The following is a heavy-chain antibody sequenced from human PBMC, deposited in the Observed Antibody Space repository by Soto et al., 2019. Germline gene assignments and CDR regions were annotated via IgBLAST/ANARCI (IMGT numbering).Heavy chain of an antibody. V-gene: IGHV3-48*02. Sequence: EVQLVESGGGLVQPGGSLILSCAVSGFTFSSHAMNWVRQAPGKGLEWVAYIHGTRSIIYYADSVKGRFTISRDNAKNSLYMQMDSLRDEDTALYYCARDARNADYDYWGQGTVVTVSS. CDR1: GFTFSSHA. CDR2: IHGTRSII. J-gene: IGHJ4*02. CDR3: ARDARNADYDY. D-gene: IGHD3-16*01.